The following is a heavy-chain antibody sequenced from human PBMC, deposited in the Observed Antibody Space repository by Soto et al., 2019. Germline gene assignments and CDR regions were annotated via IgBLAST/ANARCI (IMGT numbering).Heavy chain of an antibody. CDR1: GFTFSSYA. V-gene: IGHV3-23*01. CDR2: ISGSGGST. D-gene: IGHD2-21*02. CDR3: AKEGGGDPQDSYGMDV. Sequence: GGSLRLSXAASGFTFSSYAMSWVRQAPGKGLEWVSAISGSGGSTYYADSVKGRFTISRDNSKNTLYLQMNSLRAEDTAVYYCAKEGGGDPQDSYGMDVWGQGTTVTVSS. J-gene: IGHJ6*02.